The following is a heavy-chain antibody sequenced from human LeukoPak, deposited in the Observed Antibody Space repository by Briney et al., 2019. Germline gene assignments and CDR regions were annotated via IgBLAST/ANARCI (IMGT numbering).Heavy chain of an antibody. CDR2: IIPIFGIA. CDR1: GGTFSSYA. J-gene: IGHJ4*02. D-gene: IGHD3-22*01. CDR3: ARGSYCDSSGYSSDY. Sequence: SVKVSCKASGGTFSSYAISWVRQAPGQGLEWMGRIIPIFGIANYAQKFQGRVTITADKSTSTAYMELSSLRSEDTAVYYCARGSYCDSSGYSSDYWGQGTLVTVSS. V-gene: IGHV1-69*04.